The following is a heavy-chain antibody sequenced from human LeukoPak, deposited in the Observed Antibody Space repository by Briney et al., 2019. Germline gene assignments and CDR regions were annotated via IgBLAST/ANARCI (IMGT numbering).Heavy chain of an antibody. J-gene: IGHJ4*02. CDR2: IYYSGST. D-gene: IGHD3-3*01. CDR3: ARASTIFGHIAY. CDR1: GGSISGTPYY. Sequence: PSETLSLTCAISGGSISGTPYYWGWIRQPPGKGLEWIGSIYYSGSTYYNPSLKSRLTISVDTSKNQFSLKLSSVTAADTAVYYCARASTIFGHIAYWGRGTLVTVSS. V-gene: IGHV4-39*07.